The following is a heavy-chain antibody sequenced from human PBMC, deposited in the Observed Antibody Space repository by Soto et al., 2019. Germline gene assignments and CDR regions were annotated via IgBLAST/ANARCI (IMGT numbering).Heavy chain of an antibody. CDR3: ARIRGEWELPDYFDY. Sequence: QVQLQESGPGLVKPSETLSLTCTVSGGTISSYYWSWIRQPPGKGLEWIGYIYYSGSTNYNPSLKSRVTISVDTSKNQFSLKLSSVTAADTAVYYCARIRGEWELPDYFDYWGQGTLVTVSS. CDR2: IYYSGST. J-gene: IGHJ4*02. V-gene: IGHV4-59*08. CDR1: GGTISSYY. D-gene: IGHD1-26*01.